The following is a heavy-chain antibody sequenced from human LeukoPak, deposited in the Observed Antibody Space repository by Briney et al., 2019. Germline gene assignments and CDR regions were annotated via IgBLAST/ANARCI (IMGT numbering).Heavy chain of an antibody. V-gene: IGHV1-46*01. J-gene: IGHJ4*02. CDR2: INPSGGST. D-gene: IGHD5-12*01. Sequence: GASVKVSCKASGYTFTSYYMHWVRQAPGQGLEWMGIINPSGGSTSYAQKFQGRVTMTRDTSTSTVYMELGSLRSDDTAVYYCARGGGYDQWEYYFDYWGQGTLVTVSS. CDR1: GYTFTSYY. CDR3: ARGGGYDQWEYYFDY.